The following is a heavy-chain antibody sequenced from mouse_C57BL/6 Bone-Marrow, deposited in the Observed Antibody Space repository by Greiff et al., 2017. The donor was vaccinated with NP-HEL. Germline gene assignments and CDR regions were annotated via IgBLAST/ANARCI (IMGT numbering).Heavy chain of an antibody. J-gene: IGHJ4*01. CDR2: IHPNSGST. D-gene: IGHD1-1*01. Sequence: QVQLKQPGAELVKPGASVKLSCKASGYTFTSYWMHWVKQRPGQGLEWIGMIHPNSGSTNYNEKFKSKATLTVDKSSSTAYMQLSSLTSEDSAVYYCARGYYGKDYAMDYWGQGTSVTVSS. CDR1: GYTFTSYW. CDR3: ARGYYGKDYAMDY. V-gene: IGHV1-64*01.